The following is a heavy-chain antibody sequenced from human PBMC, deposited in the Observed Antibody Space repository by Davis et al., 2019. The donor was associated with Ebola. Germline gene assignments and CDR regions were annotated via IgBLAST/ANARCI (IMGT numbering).Heavy chain of an antibody. CDR2: IYSGGST. Sequence: GESLKISCAASGFTVSSNYMSWVRQAPGKGLEWVSVIYSGGSTYYADSVKGRFTISRDNAKNSLYLQMNSLRAEDTAVYYCAREGKEYYFDYWGQGTLVTVSS. J-gene: IGHJ4*02. CDR1: GFTVSSNY. V-gene: IGHV3-53*01. D-gene: IGHD3-10*01. CDR3: AREGKEYYFDY.